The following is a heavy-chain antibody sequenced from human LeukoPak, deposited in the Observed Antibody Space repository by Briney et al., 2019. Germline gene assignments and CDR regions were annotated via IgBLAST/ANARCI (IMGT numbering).Heavy chain of an antibody. CDR2: IKQDGSET. J-gene: IGHJ6*02. Sequence: GGSLRLSCAASGFAFSAYWMSWVRQAPGEGLEWVANIKQDGSETHSVDSVKGRFTISRDNAKNSLFLEMNSLRAEDTAVYYCARVRHYYDSGSYHYYYGMDVWGQGTTVTVSS. V-gene: IGHV3-7*05. D-gene: IGHD3-22*01. CDR3: ARVRHYYDSGSYHYYYGMDV. CDR1: GFAFSAYW.